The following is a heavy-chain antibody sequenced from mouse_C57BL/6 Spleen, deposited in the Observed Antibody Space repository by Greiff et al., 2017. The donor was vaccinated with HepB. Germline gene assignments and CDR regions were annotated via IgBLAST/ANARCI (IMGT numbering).Heavy chain of an antibody. Sequence: VQLQQSGPELVKPGASVKISCKASGYAFSSSWMNWVKQRPGKGLEWIGRIYPGDGDTNYNGKFKGKATLTADKSSSTAYMQLSSLTSEDSAVYFCARETTVVATPDYWGQGTTLTVSS. J-gene: IGHJ2*01. V-gene: IGHV1-82*01. CDR3: ARETTVVATPDY. CDR2: IYPGDGDT. CDR1: GYAFSSSW. D-gene: IGHD1-1*01.